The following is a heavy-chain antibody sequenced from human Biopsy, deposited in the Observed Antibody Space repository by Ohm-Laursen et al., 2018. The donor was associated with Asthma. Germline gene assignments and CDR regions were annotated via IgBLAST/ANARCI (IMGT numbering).Heavy chain of an antibody. V-gene: IGHV3-30*18. CDR1: GFMFRSFG. CDR3: AKRRGYSGHDNDY. CDR2: ISYDGNHK. J-gene: IGHJ4*02. Sequence: SLRLSCSASGFMFRSFGMHWVRQAPGKGLEWVAVISYDGNHKFYEDSVKGRFTISRDNSKNTLYLQVNSLRTEDTAVYYCAKRRGYSGHDNDYWGQGALVIVSS. D-gene: IGHD5-12*01.